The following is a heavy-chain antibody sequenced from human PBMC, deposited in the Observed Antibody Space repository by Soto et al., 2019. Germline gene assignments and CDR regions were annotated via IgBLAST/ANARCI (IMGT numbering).Heavy chain of an antibody. J-gene: IGHJ4*02. CDR1: GFTLGDHY. V-gene: IGHV3-72*01. CDR3: VRATYFSDSSGYTRCLDY. CDR2: SRDKPQGYST. D-gene: IGHD3-22*01. Sequence: PGGSLRLSCADSGFTLGDHYIDWVRQAPGKGLEWVGRSRDKPQGYSTAYAASVKGRFTTSRDESKNSAYLQMNSLKTEDTAVYYCVRATYFSDSSGYTRCLDYWGQGTLVTVSS.